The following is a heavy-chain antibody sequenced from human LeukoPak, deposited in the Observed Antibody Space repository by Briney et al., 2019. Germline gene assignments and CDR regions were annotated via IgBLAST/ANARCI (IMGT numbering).Heavy chain of an antibody. CDR3: ARHDWNY. V-gene: IGHV4-39*01. J-gene: IGHJ4*02. CDR1: GGSISSGGYS. Sequence: PSETLSLTCAVSGGSISSGGYSWSWIRQPPGKGLEWIGSIYYSGTTYYNPSLKSRVTISVDTSKNQFSLKLSSVTAADTAVYYCARHDWNYWGQGTLVTVSS. CDR2: IYYSGTT. D-gene: IGHD3-9*01.